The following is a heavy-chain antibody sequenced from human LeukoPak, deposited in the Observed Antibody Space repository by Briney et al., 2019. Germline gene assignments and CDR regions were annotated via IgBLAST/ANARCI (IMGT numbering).Heavy chain of an antibody. J-gene: IGHJ4*01. Sequence: GGSLRLSCAASGFNFANHAMSWVRQTPGKGLEWVSAISGGGDITYYADSVTGRFTISRDNSKDTLFLQMHSLRPGDTAVYYCVREDTPATANWGQEPWSPSPQ. CDR2: ISGGGDIT. V-gene: IGHV3-23*01. CDR1: GFNFANHA. D-gene: IGHD2-21*02. CDR3: VREDTPATAN.